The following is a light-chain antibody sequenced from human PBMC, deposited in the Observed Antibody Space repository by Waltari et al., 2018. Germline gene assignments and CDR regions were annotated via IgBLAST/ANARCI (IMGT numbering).Light chain of an antibody. Sequence: QSVLTQPPSASGTPGQRVSISCSASYSNLGSYYLYWYQQPPGAAPKLLIYRNNQRPSGVPDRFSASKYGTSASLAISGLRSEDEAVYYCAAWDESHYVFGPGTKVTVL. J-gene: IGLJ1*01. V-gene: IGLV1-47*01. CDR1: YSNLGSYY. CDR2: RNN. CDR3: AAWDESHYV.